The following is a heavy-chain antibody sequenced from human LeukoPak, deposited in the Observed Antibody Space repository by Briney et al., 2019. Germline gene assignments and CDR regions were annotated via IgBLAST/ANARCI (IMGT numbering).Heavy chain of an antibody. CDR2: ISYTGST. D-gene: IGHD4-17*01. Sequence: SETLSLTCTVSGGSINPYYWSWIRQPPGKGLEYIGYISYTGSTNSNPSLKSRLTISVDTSKNQLSLKLRSVTAADTAVYYCARIHGYGDYAFDKWGQGTLVTVSS. CDR3: ARIHGYGDYAFDK. CDR1: GGSINPYY. J-gene: IGHJ4*02. V-gene: IGHV4-59*08.